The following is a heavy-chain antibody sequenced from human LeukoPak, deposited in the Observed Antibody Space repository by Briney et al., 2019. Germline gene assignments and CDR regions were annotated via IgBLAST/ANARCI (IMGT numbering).Heavy chain of an antibody. J-gene: IGHJ4*02. CDR1: GFTFSSYS. Sequence: NSGGSLRLSCAASGFTFSSYSMNWVRQAPGKGLEWVSSISSSSSYIYYADSVKGRFTISRDNAKNSLYLQMNSLRAEDTAVYYCAREPLRGSGSYVWGQGTLVTVSS. CDR2: ISSSSSYI. V-gene: IGHV3-21*01. D-gene: IGHD3-10*01. CDR3: AREPLRGSGSYV.